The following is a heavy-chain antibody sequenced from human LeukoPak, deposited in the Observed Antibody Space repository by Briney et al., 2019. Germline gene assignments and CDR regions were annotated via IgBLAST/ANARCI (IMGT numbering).Heavy chain of an antibody. J-gene: IGHJ6*02. CDR1: GFTFSSDW. CDR2: IKQDGSEK. CDR3: ARDRNYYYGMDV. Sequence: PGGSLRLSCAASGFTFSSDWMSWVRQAPGKGLEWVANIKQDGSEKYYVDSVKGRFTISRDNAKNSLYLQMNSLRAEDTAVYYCARDRNYYYGMDVWGQGTTVTVSS. V-gene: IGHV3-7*01.